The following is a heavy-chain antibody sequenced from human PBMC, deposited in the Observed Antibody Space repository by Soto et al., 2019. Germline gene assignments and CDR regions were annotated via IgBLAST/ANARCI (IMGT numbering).Heavy chain of an antibody. J-gene: IGHJ4*02. V-gene: IGHV3-23*01. Sequence: PGGSLRLSCAASGVTFSSYAMSWVRQAPGKGLEWVSAISGSGGSTYYADSVKGRFTISRDNSKNTLHLQMNGLRAEDTAVYYCAKFGPVVTAGFAFGYWGQGTLVTVSS. D-gene: IGHD2-21*02. CDR1: GVTFSSYA. CDR2: ISGSGGST. CDR3: AKFGPVVTAGFAFGY.